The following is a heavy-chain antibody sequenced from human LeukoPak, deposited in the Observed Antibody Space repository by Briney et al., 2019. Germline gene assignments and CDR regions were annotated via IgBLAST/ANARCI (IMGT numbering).Heavy chain of an antibody. CDR3: AHSDDISPYDY. Sequence: SGPTLVKPTQTLTLTCTFSGFSLSTSGVGVGWIRQPPGKALEWLALIYWDDDNRYSPSLKSRRTITKDTAKNQVFLTMTTTAPVDPATYYCAHSDDISPYDYWGQGTLVTVSS. CDR1: GFSLSTSGVG. V-gene: IGHV2-5*02. D-gene: IGHD3-9*01. J-gene: IGHJ4*02. CDR2: IYWDDDN.